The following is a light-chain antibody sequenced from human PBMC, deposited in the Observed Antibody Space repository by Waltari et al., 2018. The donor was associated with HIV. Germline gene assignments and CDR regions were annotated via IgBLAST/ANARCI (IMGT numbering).Light chain of an antibody. V-gene: IGLV2-23*02. Sequence: QSALTQPASVSGSPGQSITISCTGTSSDVGSYNLVSWYQHHPHKAPQVGIYEVTKPPSGVSNRFSGSKSGNTAYLTISGLQAEDESDYYCCSYAGSRGVVFGGGTKLTVL. CDR3: CSYAGSRGVV. J-gene: IGLJ2*01. CDR1: SSDVGSYNL. CDR2: EVT.